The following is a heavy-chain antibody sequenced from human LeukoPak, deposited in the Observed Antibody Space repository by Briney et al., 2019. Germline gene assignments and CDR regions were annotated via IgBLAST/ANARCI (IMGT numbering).Heavy chain of an antibody. J-gene: IGHJ5*02. D-gene: IGHD3-22*01. CDR3: ASGVRYYDSSGYYYNWFDP. Sequence: GGSLRLSCAASGFTFSSYEINWVRQAPGKGLEWVSYISSSGSTIYYADSVKGRFTISRDNAKNSLYLQMNSLRAEDTAVYYCASGVRYYDSSGYYYNWFDPWGQGTLVTVSS. CDR2: ISSSGSTI. V-gene: IGHV3-48*03. CDR1: GFTFSSYE.